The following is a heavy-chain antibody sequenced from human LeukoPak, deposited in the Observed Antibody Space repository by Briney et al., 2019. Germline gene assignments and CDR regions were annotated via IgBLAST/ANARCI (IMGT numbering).Heavy chain of an antibody. CDR3: ARDFTYCGGDCYSGWPMGF. CDR2: IKQHGSEK. V-gene: IGHV3-7*03. CDR1: GFTFSNYW. D-gene: IGHD2-21*01. Sequence: GGSLRLSCVVSGFTFSNYWMSWVRQAPGKGLEWVANIKQHGSEKYYVDSVKGRFTISRDNAKNSLYLQMNSLRAEDTAVYYCARDFTYCGGDCYSGWPMGFWGRGTLVTVSS. J-gene: IGHJ4*02.